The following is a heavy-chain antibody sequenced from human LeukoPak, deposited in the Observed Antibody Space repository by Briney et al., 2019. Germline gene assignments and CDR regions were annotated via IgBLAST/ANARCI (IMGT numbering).Heavy chain of an antibody. V-gene: IGHV1-69*13. Sequence: ASVKVSCKASGGTFISYAISWVRQAPGQGLEWMGGIIPIFGTANYAQKFQGRVTITADESTSTAYMELSSLRSEDTAVYYCARGIRRYSSTGNEYFQHWGQGTLVTVSS. CDR2: IIPIFGTA. J-gene: IGHJ1*01. D-gene: IGHD6-13*01. CDR3: ARGIRRYSSTGNEYFQH. CDR1: GGTFISYA.